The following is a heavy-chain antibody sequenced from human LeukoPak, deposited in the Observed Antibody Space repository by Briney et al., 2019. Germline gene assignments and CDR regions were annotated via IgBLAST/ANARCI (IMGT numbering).Heavy chain of an antibody. V-gene: IGHV3-7*05. CDR1: GFTFSRYW. Sequence: GWSLRLSCASSGFTFSRYWMTWVRQAPGKGLEWVANIKQDGSEKYYVDSVKGRFTISRDNAKKSLYLQMNSLRAEDTAVYYCAKAFAAADTHYWGQGTLVTVSS. CDR3: AKAFAAADTHY. CDR2: IKQDGSEK. D-gene: IGHD6-13*01. J-gene: IGHJ4*02.